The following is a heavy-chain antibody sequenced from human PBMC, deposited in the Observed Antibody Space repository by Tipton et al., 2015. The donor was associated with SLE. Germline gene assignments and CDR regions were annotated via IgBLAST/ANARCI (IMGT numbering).Heavy chain of an antibody. V-gene: IGHV4-59*01. D-gene: IGHD6-13*01. CDR2: IYYSGST. J-gene: IGHJ4*02. CDR1: GGSISSYY. Sequence: TLSLTCTVSGGSISSYYWSWIRQPPGKGLEWIGYIYYSGSTNYNPSLKSRVTISVDTSKNQFSLKLSSVTAADTAVYYCARVNSSSWYLFDYWGQGPLVTVSS. CDR3: ARVNSSSWYLFDY.